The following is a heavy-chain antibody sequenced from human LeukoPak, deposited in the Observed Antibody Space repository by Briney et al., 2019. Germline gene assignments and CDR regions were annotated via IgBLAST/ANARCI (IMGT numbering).Heavy chain of an antibody. J-gene: IGHJ6*03. CDR1: GFTFDDYA. D-gene: IGHD3-10*01. CDR2: ISWNSGSI. CDR3: AREVRELELDYYYYYYMDV. V-gene: IGHV3-9*01. Sequence: PGRSLRLSCAASGFTFDDYAMHWVRQAPGKGLEWVSGISWNSGSIGYADSVKGRFTISRDNAKNSLYLQMNSLRAEDTAVYYCAREVRELELDYYYYYYMDVWGKGTTVTVSS.